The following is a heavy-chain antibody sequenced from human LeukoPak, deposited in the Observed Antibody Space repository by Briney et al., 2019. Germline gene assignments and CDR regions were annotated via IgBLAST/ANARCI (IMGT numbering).Heavy chain of an antibody. CDR2: INPNSGGT. V-gene: IGHV1-2*02. J-gene: IGHJ6*03. CDR3: ARGDYYYYYYMDV. Sequence: ASVKVSCKASGYTFTGYYMHWVRQAPGQGLEWMGWINPNSGGTNYAQKFQGRVTMTRDTSISTAYMELSRLRSDDTTVYYCARGDYYYYYYMDVWGKGTTVTVSS. CDR1: GYTFTGYY.